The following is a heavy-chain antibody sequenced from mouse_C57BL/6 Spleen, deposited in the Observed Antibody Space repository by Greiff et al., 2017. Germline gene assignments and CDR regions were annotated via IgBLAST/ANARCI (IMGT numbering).Heavy chain of an antibody. D-gene: IGHD2-1*01. CDR3: ARYGSYWYFDV. V-gene: IGHV8-12*01. CDR1: GFSLSTSGMG. J-gene: IGHJ1*03. CDR2: IYWADDK. Sequence: QVQLKESGPGILQSSQTLSLPCSFSGFSLSTSGMGVSWIRQPSGKGLEWQAHIYWADDKRYNPSLKSRLPISKDTSRNQVFLKSTSVDTADTATYYGARYGSYWYFDVWGTGTTVTVSS.